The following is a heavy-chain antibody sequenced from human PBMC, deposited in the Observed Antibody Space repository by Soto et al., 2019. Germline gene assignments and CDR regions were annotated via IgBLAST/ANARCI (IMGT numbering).Heavy chain of an antibody. CDR3: AKNAGYDYVWGSSGLDP. CDR1: GFTFSSYG. Sequence: GSLRLSCAGSGFTFSSYGMHWVRQAPGKGLEWVAVISYDGSDKYYGDSVKGRFTISRDDSKNTLYLQMNSLRVEDTAIYYCAKNAGYDYVWGSSGLDPWG. D-gene: IGHD3-16*01. J-gene: IGHJ5*02. CDR2: ISYDGSDK. V-gene: IGHV3-30*18.